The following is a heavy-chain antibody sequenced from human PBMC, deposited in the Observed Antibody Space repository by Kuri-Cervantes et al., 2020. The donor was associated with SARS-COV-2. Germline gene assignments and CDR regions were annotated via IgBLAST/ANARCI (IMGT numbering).Heavy chain of an antibody. CDR2: ISYDGSNK. V-gene: IGHV3-30*04. CDR3: ARDEDSGSYYPDAFDI. CDR1: GFTFSSYA. Sequence: GGSLRLSCAASGFTFSSYAMHWVRQAPGKGLEWVAVISYDGSNKYYADSVKGRFTISRDNSKNTLYLQMNSLRAEDTAVYYCARDEDSGSYYPDAFDIWGQGKKV. J-gene: IGHJ3*02. D-gene: IGHD1-26*01.